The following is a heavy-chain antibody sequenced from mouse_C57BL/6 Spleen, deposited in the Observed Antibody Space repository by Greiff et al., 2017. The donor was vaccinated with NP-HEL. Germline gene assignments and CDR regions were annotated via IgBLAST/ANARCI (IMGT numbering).Heavy chain of an antibody. Sequence: VQGVESGPGLVAPSQSLSITCTVSGFSLTSYAISWVRQPPGKGLEWLGVIWTGGGTNYNSARKSRLSISKDNSKSQVFLKMNSLQTDDTARYYCARSRSNYDWYFDVWGTGTTVTVSS. CDR3: ARSRSNYDWYFDV. V-gene: IGHV2-9-1*01. J-gene: IGHJ1*03. CDR1: GFSLTSYA. D-gene: IGHD2-5*01. CDR2: IWTGGGT.